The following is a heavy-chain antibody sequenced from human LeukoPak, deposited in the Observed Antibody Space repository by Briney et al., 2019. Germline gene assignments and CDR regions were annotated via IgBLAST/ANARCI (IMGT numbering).Heavy chain of an antibody. D-gene: IGHD1-14*01. CDR2: VYYSGST. CDR3: ARAPRTSNPFDY. Sequence: SETLSLTCTVSGGSISSFYWNGIRQPPGKGLDWIGYVYYSGSTNYNPSLKSRVTISVDTSKNQFSLKLSSVTAADTAVYYCARAPRTSNPFDYWGQGTLVTVSS. J-gene: IGHJ4*02. V-gene: IGHV4-59*01. CDR1: GGSISSFY.